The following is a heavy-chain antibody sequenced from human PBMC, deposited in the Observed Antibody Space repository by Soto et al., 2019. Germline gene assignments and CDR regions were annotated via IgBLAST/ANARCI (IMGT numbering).Heavy chain of an antibody. CDR2: INHSGST. J-gene: IGHJ6*02. D-gene: IGHD2-21*02. Sequence: SETLSLTCAVYGGSFSGYYWSWIRQPPGKGLEWIGEINHSGSTNYNPSLKSRVTISVGTSKNQFSLKLSSVTAADTAVYYCARGLAWVVTAIPYGMDVWGQGTTVTVSS. CDR1: GGSFSGYY. V-gene: IGHV4-34*01. CDR3: ARGLAWVVTAIPYGMDV.